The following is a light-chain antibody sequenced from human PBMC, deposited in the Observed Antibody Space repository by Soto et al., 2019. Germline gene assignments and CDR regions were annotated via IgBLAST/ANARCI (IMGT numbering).Light chain of an antibody. CDR1: SSNIGSNT. V-gene: IGLV1-44*01. J-gene: IGLJ2*01. CDR3: AAWDDSLNGRWV. Sequence: VLTQPPSASGTPGQRVTISCSGSSSNIGSNTVNWYQQLPGTAPKLLIYSNNQRPSGVPDRFSGSKSGTSASLAISGLQSEDEADYYCAAWDDSLNGRWVFGGGTKLTVL. CDR2: SNN.